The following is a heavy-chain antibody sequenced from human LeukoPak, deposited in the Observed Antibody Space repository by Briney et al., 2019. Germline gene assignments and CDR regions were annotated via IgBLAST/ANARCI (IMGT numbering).Heavy chain of an antibody. V-gene: IGHV3-48*01. CDR1: GFTFSSHW. Sequence: AGSLRLSCAASGFTFSSHWMNWVRQAPGKGLEWVAYISSGGSTVYYADSVKGRFTISRDKAKNSLYLQMNSLRAEDTAVYYCARESYWGSSAKGFDYWGQGTLVTVSS. CDR3: ARESYWGSSAKGFDY. D-gene: IGHD7-27*01. CDR2: ISSGGSTV. J-gene: IGHJ4*02.